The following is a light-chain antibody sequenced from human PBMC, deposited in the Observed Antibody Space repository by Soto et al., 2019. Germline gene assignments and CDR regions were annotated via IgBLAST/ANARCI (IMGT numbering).Light chain of an antibody. CDR1: QTIRSNY. J-gene: IGKJ1*01. Sequence: ETVLTQSPGTLSLSPGERATLSCRASQTIRSNYLAWYRQTPGQAPRLLIYGASNRATGIADRFSGSGSGTDFTLIVSRLEPEDFALYYCQHYGSSPWTFGKRTKVEIK. V-gene: IGKV3-20*01. CDR3: QHYGSSPWT. CDR2: GAS.